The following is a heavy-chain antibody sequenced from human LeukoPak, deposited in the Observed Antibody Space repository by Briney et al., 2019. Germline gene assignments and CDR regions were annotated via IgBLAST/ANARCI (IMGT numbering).Heavy chain of an antibody. CDR1: GGSFSGYY. Sequence: PSETLSLTCAVYGGSFSGYYWSWIRQPPGKGLEWIGEINHSGSTNYNPSLKSRVTISVDTSKNQFSLKLSSVTAADRAVYYCARGGSPWGLVRGAALYYRGQGTLGTVSP. CDR2: INHSGST. V-gene: IGHV4-34*01. J-gene: IGHJ4*02. CDR3: ARGGSPWGLVRGAALYY. D-gene: IGHD3-10*01.